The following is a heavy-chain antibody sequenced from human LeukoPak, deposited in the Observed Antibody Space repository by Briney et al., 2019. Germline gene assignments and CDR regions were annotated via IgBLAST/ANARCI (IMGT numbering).Heavy chain of an antibody. V-gene: IGHV3-7*01. CDR1: GFAFSKYW. Sequence: PGGSLRLSCAASGFAFSKYWMSWVRQAPGKGLEWVAIIKEDGSIEDYADSVKGRFTVSRDNAKNSLYLQMNSLRVEDTAVYYCVSQQLAPPWGQGTLVTVSS. D-gene: IGHD5-24*01. CDR2: IKEDGSIE. J-gene: IGHJ5*02. CDR3: VSQQLAPP.